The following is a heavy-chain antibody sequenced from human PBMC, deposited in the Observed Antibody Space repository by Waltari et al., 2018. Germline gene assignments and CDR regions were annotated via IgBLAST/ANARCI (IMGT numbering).Heavy chain of an antibody. Sequence: EVQLVESGGGLVKPGGAVSISCAASAFNLSSYSLNWVPQAPGKGLEWFSTISSSSSYIYYADSVKGRFTISRDNAKNSLYLQMNSLRAEDTAVYYCARDPFGERSYWGQGTLVTVSS. CDR2: ISSSSSYI. D-gene: IGHD3-10*01. V-gene: IGHV3-21*01. CDR3: ARDPFGERSY. CDR1: AFNLSSYS. J-gene: IGHJ4*02.